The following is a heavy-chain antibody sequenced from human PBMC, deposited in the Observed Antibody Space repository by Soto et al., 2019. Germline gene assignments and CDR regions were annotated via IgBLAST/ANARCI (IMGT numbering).Heavy chain of an antibody. CDR2: IIPILGIA. Sequence: QVQLVQSGAEVKKPGSSVKVSCKASGGTFSSYTITWVRQAPGQGLEWMGRIIPILGIANYAQKFQGRVTLTADKSTSTAYMDLTSLSSEDTALYYCSPDPPLDYWGQGPLVTVSS. J-gene: IGHJ4*02. V-gene: IGHV1-69*02. CDR1: GGTFSSYT. CDR3: SPDPPLDY.